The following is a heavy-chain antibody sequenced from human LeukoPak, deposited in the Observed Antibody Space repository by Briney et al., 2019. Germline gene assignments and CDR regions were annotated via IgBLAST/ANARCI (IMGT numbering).Heavy chain of an antibody. J-gene: IGHJ4*02. Sequence: QPGGSLGLSCTASGFTFSDSAMTWVRQAPGKGLEWVSAISTSGGDAIYTDSVKDRFTISRDNPKNTLYLQMNSLRAEDTAIYYCAKGGSYAPLDIWGQGTLVTVSS. D-gene: IGHD1-26*01. V-gene: IGHV3-23*01. CDR2: ISTSGGDA. CDR3: AKGGSYAPLDI. CDR1: GFTFSDSA.